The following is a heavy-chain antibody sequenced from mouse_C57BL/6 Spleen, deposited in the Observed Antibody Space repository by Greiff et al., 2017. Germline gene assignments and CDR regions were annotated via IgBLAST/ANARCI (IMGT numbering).Heavy chain of an antibody. CDR2: IDPSDSYT. J-gene: IGHJ1*03. D-gene: IGHD1-1*01. CDR3: ARGNDYYGSSNWYFDV. CDR1: GYTFTSYW. Sequence: QVQLKQPGAELVMPGASVKLSCKASGYTFTSYWMHRVKQRPGQGLEWIGEIDPSDSYTNYNQKFKGKSTLTVDKSSSTAYMQLSSLTSEDSAVYYCARGNDYYGSSNWYFDVWGTGTTVTVSS. V-gene: IGHV1-69*01.